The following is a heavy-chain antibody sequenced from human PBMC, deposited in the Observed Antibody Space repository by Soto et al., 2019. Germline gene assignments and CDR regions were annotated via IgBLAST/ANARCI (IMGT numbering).Heavy chain of an antibody. CDR3: ASAPTTVVTPYYFDY. J-gene: IGHJ4*02. D-gene: IGHD4-17*01. Sequence: GGSLRLSCAASGFTFSSYAMHWVRQAPGKWLEWVAVISYDGSNKYYADSVKGRFTISRDNSKNTLYLQMNSLRAEDTAVYYCASAPTTVVTPYYFDYWGQGTLVTVSS. V-gene: IGHV3-30-3*01. CDR2: ISYDGSNK. CDR1: GFTFSSYA.